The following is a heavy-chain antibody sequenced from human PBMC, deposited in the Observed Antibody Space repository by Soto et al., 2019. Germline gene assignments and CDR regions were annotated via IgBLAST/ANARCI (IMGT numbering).Heavy chain of an antibody. Sequence: SETLSLTCAVSGGSISSSNWWSWVRQPPGKGLEWIGEIYHSGSTNYNPSLKSRVTISVDKSKNQFSLKLSSVTAADTAVYYCARDWGQYCSSTSCYDAFDIWGQGTMVTVSS. CDR1: GGSISSSNW. CDR3: ARDWGQYCSSTSCYDAFDI. V-gene: IGHV4-4*02. J-gene: IGHJ3*02. CDR2: IYHSGST. D-gene: IGHD2-2*01.